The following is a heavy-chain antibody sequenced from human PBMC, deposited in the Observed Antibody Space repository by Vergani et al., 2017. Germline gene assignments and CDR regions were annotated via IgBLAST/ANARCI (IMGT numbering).Heavy chain of an antibody. J-gene: IGHJ6*03. CDR2: IDHTGRP. CDR1: GGSFTSYH. CDR3: ASVNTETNGHLYYFYYMHV. D-gene: IGHD4-11*01. Sequence: QVQLQQWGGGLLKPSETLSLTCVVNGGSFTSYHWTWIRQSPGEGLEWVGDIDHTGRPHYNPSLKSRLTMSVDKSLNQFSLTLNSVTATDTAIYFCASVNTETNGHLYYFYYMHVWGQGTAVTVS. V-gene: IGHV4-34*01.